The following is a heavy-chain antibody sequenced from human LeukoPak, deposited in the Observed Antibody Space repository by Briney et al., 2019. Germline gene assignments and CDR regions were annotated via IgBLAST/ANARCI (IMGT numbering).Heavy chain of an antibody. V-gene: IGHV1-18*01. D-gene: IGHD4-17*01. CDR2: ISGYTGYT. J-gene: IGHJ4*02. Sequence: GASVKVSCKTSGYSFRSHGISWVRQAPGQGLEWMGWISGYTGYTGYAQKFQGRITMTTDTSTSTAYMDLRSLRPDDTAVYYCARLGLRDVNTVTDDNFDNWGQGTLVTVSS. CDR3: ARLGLRDVNTVTDDNFDN. CDR1: GYSFRSHG.